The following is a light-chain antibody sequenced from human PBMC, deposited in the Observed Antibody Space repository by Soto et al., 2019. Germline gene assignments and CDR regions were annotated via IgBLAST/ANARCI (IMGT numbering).Light chain of an antibody. CDR2: GNS. J-gene: IGLJ3*02. Sequence: QSVLTQPPSVSGAPGQRVTISCTGGSSNIGAGYDVHWYQQLPGTAPKLLIYGNSNRPSGVPDRFSGSKSGTSASLAITGLQAEDEADYYCQSYHSSLSGARVFGGGTQLTVL. CDR3: QSYHSSLSGARV. V-gene: IGLV1-40*01. CDR1: SSNIGAGYD.